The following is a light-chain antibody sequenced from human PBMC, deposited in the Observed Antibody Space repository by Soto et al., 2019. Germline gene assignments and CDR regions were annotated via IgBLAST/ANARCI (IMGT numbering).Light chain of an antibody. CDR2: GAS. V-gene: IGKV3-20*01. J-gene: IGKJ1*01. CDR1: QTVSSSY. CDR3: QQYSSSVWT. Sequence: EIVLTQSPGTLSLSPGERGTLSCRASQTVSSSYLAWYQQKPGQAPRLLIYGASSRATGIPDRFSGSGSGTDFTLTISRLEPEDFAVYYCQQYSSSVWTFGQGTKVAIK.